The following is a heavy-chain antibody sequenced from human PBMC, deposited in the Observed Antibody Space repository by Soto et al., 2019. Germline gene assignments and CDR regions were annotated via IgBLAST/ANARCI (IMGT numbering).Heavy chain of an antibody. CDR1: GFTVSSNY. CDR2: IYSGGST. J-gene: IGHJ6*02. V-gene: IGHV3-53*01. CDR3: AREEEATGGYSDGYLYYYYGMNV. D-gene: IGHD5-18*01. Sequence: GGSLRLSCAASGFTVSSNYMSWVRQAPGKGLEWVSVIYSGGSTYYADSVKGRFTISRDNSKNTLYLQMNSLRAEDTAVYYCAREEEATGGYSDGYLYYYYGMNVCGQGNTVPVSS.